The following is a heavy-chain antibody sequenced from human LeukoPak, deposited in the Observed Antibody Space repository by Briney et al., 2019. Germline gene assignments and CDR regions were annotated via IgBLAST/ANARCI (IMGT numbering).Heavy chain of an antibody. J-gene: IGHJ4*02. Sequence: SETLSLTCTVSGGSISSYYWSWIRQPPGKGLEWIGYIYYSGSTNYNPSLKSRVTISVDTSKNQCSLKLSSVTAADTAVYYCARDSVSGSIDYWGQGTLVTVSS. D-gene: IGHD1-1*01. CDR1: GGSISSYY. V-gene: IGHV4-59*01. CDR3: ARDSVSGSIDY. CDR2: IYYSGST.